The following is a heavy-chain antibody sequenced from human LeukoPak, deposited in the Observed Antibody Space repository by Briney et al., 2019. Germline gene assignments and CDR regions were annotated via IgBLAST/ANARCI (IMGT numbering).Heavy chain of an antibody. V-gene: IGHV4-39*01. CDR1: GGSISSSTHY. CDR3: ARILNYYGSGSYYNGGDY. CDR2: IYFGGST. Sequence: PSETLSLTCTVSGGSISSSTHYWGWIRQPPGKGLEWIGSIYFGGSTYSNPSLKGRVTISVDTSKNQFSLRLSSVTAADTAVYYCARILNYYGSGSYYNGGDYWGQGTLVTVSS. J-gene: IGHJ4*02. D-gene: IGHD3-10*01.